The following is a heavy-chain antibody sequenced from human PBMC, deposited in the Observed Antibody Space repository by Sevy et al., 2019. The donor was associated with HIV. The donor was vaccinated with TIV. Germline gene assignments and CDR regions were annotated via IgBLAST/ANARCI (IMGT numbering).Heavy chain of an antibody. CDR3: AKDGYDSSAHDY. CDR2: ISDDGSNK. J-gene: IGHJ4*02. D-gene: IGHD3-22*01. V-gene: IGHV3-30*18. CDR1: GFTFSSYG. Sequence: GGSLRLSCAASGFTFSSYGMHWVRQAPGKGLEWVAVISDDGSNKYYADSVKGRFTISRDNSKNTLYLQMNSLRAEDTAVYYCAKDGYDSSAHDYWGQGTLVTVSS.